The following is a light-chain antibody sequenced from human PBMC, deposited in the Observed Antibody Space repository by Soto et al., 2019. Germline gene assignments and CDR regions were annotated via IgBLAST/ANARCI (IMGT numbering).Light chain of an antibody. CDR3: QSYDSSLSVYV. Sequence: QSVLTQPSSVSGAPGQRVTISCTGSSSNIGAGYNVHWYQQFPGTAPKLLIYDSRNRPSGVPDRFSGSKSGTSASLAITGLQAEDEADYYCQSYDSSLSVYVFGSGTQLTVL. V-gene: IGLV1-40*01. CDR1: SSNIGAGYN. CDR2: DSR. J-gene: IGLJ1*01.